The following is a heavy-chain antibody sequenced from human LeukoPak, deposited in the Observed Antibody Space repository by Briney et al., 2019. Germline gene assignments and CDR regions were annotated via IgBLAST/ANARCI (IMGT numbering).Heavy chain of an antibody. Sequence: SETLSLTCAVYGGSFSGYYWSWIRQPPGKGLEWIGEINHSGSTNYNPSLKSRVTISVDTSKNQFSLKLSSVTAADTAVYYCARGPRDGYSSSRLGQGEDYWGQGTLVTVSS. CDR2: INHSGST. CDR1: GGSFSGYY. CDR3: ARGPRDGYSSSRLGQGEDY. D-gene: IGHD6-13*01. V-gene: IGHV4-34*01. J-gene: IGHJ4*02.